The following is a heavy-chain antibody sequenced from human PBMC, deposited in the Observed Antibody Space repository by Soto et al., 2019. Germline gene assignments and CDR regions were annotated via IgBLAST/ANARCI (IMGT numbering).Heavy chain of an antibody. J-gene: IGHJ5*02. Sequence: WASVKVSCKASGYTFTSYGISWVRQAPGQGLEWMGWISAYNGNTNYAQKLQGRVTMTTDTSTSTAYMELRSLRSDDTAVYYCARDWSYYDFWSGSNWFDPWGQGTLVTVSS. CDR3: ARDWSYYDFWSGSNWFDP. V-gene: IGHV1-18*01. D-gene: IGHD3-3*01. CDR1: GYTFTSYG. CDR2: ISAYNGNT.